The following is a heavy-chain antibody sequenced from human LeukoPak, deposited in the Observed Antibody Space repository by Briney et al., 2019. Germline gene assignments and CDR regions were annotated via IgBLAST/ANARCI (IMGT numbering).Heavy chain of an antibody. V-gene: IGHV4-34*01. Sequence: SETLSLTCAVYGGSFSGQYWGWIRQPPGKGLEWIGEINHGGSISYNASLKSRVTISLDTSKNQFSLKLSSVTAADTAVYYCAGGDYHGSESYADYWGQGTLVTVSS. CDR2: INHGGSI. J-gene: IGHJ4*02. CDR1: GGSFSGQY. D-gene: IGHD3-10*01. CDR3: AGGDYHGSESYADY.